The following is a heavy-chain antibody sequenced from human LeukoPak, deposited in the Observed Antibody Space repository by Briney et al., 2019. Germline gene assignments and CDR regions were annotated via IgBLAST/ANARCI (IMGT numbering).Heavy chain of an antibody. CDR2: MSYDGSNK. Sequence: GGSLRLSCAASGFSISSNAMHWVRQAPGKGLEWVAVMSYDGSNKYYADSEKGRFTISRDNSKNTLNLQMNSLRAEDTAVYFCARGLRELKRDSFDIWGQGTMVTVSS. CDR1: GFSISSNA. V-gene: IGHV3-30-3*01. CDR3: ARGLRELKRDSFDI. D-gene: IGHD1-26*01. J-gene: IGHJ3*02.